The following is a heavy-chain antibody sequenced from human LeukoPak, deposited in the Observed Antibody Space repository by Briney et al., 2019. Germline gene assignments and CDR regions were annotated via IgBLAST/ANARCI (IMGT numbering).Heavy chain of an antibody. CDR1: GYTSTSYG. CDR3: ARDWTYDSSGYFGFDY. V-gene: IGHV1-18*01. J-gene: IGHJ4*02. D-gene: IGHD3-22*01. CDR2: ISAYNGNT. Sequence: ASVKVSCKASGYTSTSYGISWVRQAPGQGLEWMGWISAYNGNTNYAQKLQGRVTMTTDTSTSTAYMELRSLRPDDTAVYYCARDWTYDSSGYFGFDYWGQGTLVTVSS.